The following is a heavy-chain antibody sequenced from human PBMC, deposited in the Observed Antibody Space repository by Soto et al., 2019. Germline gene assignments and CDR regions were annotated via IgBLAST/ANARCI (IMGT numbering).Heavy chain of an antibody. V-gene: IGHV2-70*01. CDR2: IDWEEEK. J-gene: IGHJ4*02. CDR3: TRSTNWNYEYYFDY. Sequence: GHPVANLQHSLLVTCAFPGDLLTRDGMSVSWMRRPPGKALEFLALIDWEEEKFSSPSLRTRLTVAKDTSKSQVVLTLTNVDPVDTATYYCTRSTNWNYEYYFDYWGQGTLVTVSS. CDR1: GDLLTRDGMS. D-gene: IGHD1-7*01.